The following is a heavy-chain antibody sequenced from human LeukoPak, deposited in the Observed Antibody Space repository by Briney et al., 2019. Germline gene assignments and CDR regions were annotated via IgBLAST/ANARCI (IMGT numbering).Heavy chain of an antibody. D-gene: IGHD6-19*01. CDR3: ARGLAVGLDY. J-gene: IGHJ4*02. V-gene: IGHV3-21*04. Sequence: GGSLRLSCAASGFTFSSYSMNWVRQAPGKGLEWVSSISSSSSYIYYADSVKGRFTISRDNSKNTLYLQMNSLRAEDTAVYYCARGLAVGLDYWGQGTLVTVSS. CDR1: GFTFSSYS. CDR2: ISSSSSYI.